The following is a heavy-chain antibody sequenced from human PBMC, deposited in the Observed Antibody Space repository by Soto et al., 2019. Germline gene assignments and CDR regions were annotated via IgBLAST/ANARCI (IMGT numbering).Heavy chain of an antibody. CDR2: IIPMFGTT. CDR1: GGTFNTYG. J-gene: IGHJ6*02. Sequence: QVQLVQSGAEVKKPGSSVKVSCKASGGTFNTYGITWVRQAPGQGLEWMGGIIPMFGTTNYAQKFQGRVTITADISTYTAYMELSSLRSEDTAVYYCAREVGYCTDGVCHEIYGMDVWGQGTTVTVSS. CDR3: AREVGYCTDGVCHEIYGMDV. D-gene: IGHD2-8*01. V-gene: IGHV1-69*06.